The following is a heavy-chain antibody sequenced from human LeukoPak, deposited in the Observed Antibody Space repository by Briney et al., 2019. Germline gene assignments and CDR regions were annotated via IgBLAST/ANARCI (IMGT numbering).Heavy chain of an antibody. V-gene: IGHV3-30*18. CDR1: GFTFSCYG. Sequence: HTGGSLRLYCSASGFTFSCYGMERVRPAPGKGLEGVVDLSYDGSNKYYEDSVKGRFTISRDNTKNTLYLQMNSLRAEDTAVYYCAKSRIMITFGGVIGVWGQGTLVTVSS. D-gene: IGHD3-16*02. CDR3: AKSRIMITFGGVIGV. CDR2: LSYDGSNK. J-gene: IGHJ4*02.